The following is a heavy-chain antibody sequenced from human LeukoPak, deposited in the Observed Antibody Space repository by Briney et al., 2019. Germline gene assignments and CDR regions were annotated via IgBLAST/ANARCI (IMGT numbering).Heavy chain of an antibody. V-gene: IGHV1-46*01. CDR3: ARGPYQHSYS. CDR1: GYTFTAFY. CDR2: LIPSRGSP. D-gene: IGHD2-2*01. J-gene: IGHJ4*02. Sequence: ASVKVSCKASGYTFTAFYIHWVRQAPGQGLEWMAKLIPSRGSPSYAQHFQGRVTVTSDTSTNTVHMDLSSLRSDDTAVYYCARGPYQHSYSWGQGTLVTVSS.